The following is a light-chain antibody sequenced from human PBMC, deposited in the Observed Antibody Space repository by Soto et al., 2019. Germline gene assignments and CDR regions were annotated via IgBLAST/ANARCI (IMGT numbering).Light chain of an antibody. CDR2: GAS. Sequence: EIGLTQSPGTLSLSPGERATLSCRASQSVSTSYLAWYQQKPGQAPRLLIYGASSRATGIPDRFSGSGSGADFTLTISRLAPEDFAVYYCQQYGSVPLTFGGGTKVEIK. CDR1: QSVSTSY. V-gene: IGKV3-20*01. CDR3: QQYGSVPLT. J-gene: IGKJ4*01.